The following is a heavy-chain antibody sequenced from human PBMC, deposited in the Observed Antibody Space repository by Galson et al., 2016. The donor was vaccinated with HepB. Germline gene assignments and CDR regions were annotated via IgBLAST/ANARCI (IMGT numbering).Heavy chain of an antibody. Sequence: SETLSLTCTVSGGSISNYYWSWIRQPPGKGLGWIGYIYNSGSTNSNTSLKSRVTISVDTSKNQFSLKLSSVTAADTAVYYCARVGTTVTTQALGMDVWGQGATVTVS. D-gene: IGHD4-17*01. CDR3: ARVGTTVTTQALGMDV. CDR1: GGSISNYY. J-gene: IGHJ6*02. V-gene: IGHV4-59*01. CDR2: IYNSGST.